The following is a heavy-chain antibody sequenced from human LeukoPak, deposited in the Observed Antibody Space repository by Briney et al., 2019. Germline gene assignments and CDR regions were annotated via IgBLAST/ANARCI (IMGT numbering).Heavy chain of an antibody. V-gene: IGHV3-7*01. J-gene: IGHJ3*02. CDR1: GFTFNSHW. CDR3: VGGWGDCTIISSYTGGDAFDM. CDR2: IKYDESER. Sequence: PGGSLRLSCAASGFTFNSHWMSWVRQAPGKGLEWVANIKYDESERNYLDSVRGRFTISRDNVKKSLYLQMNSLSAEDAALYYCVGGWGDCTIISSYTGGDAFDMWGRGTMVTVSS. D-gene: IGHD2-2*02.